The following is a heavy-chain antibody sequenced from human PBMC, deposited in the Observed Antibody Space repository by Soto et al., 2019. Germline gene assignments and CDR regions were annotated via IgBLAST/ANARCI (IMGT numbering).Heavy chain of an antibody. CDR1: GFSFSGHW. CDR3: AREAGYCSSTSCYRRAFDT. Sequence: EVQLVESGGDLVQPGGSLRLSCAASGFSFSGHWMHWVRQVPGKGLEWVSRINTDGGSSAYADSVKGLFTIYRNNAKNTLYLHMNGLRAEDTAVYYCAREAGYCSSTSCYRRAFDTWGQGTTVTVSS. J-gene: IGHJ3*02. CDR2: INTDGGSS. V-gene: IGHV3-74*03. D-gene: IGHD2-2*01.